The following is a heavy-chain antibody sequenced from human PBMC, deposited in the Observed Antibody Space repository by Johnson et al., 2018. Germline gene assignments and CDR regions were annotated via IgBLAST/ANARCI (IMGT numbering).Heavy chain of an antibody. D-gene: IGHD1-14*01. CDR3: ARDRAITGLPDAFDV. CDR1: GFSFSSYW. V-gene: IGHV3-74*01. CDR2: INSDGNST. J-gene: IGHJ3*01. Sequence: EVQLVESGGGLVQAGGSLRLSCAASGFSFSSYWIHWVRQAPGKGLVWVSRINSDGNSTNYVDSVKGRFTISRDNAKNTLYLQRKSLRAEDTAVYYCARDRAITGLPDAFDVWGRGTMVAVSS.